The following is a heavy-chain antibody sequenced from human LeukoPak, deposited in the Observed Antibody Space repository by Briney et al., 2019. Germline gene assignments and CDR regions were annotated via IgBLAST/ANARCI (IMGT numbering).Heavy chain of an antibody. CDR2: MNPNSGNT. Sequence: ASVKVSCKASGYTFTSYDINWVRQATGQGLEWMGWMNPNSGNTGYAQKFQGRVTLTRNTSMSTAYMELSSLRSDDTAVYYCARDHSSGWYDYWGQGTLVTVSS. J-gene: IGHJ4*02. V-gene: IGHV1-8*01. CDR3: ARDHSSGWYDY. CDR1: GYTFTSYD. D-gene: IGHD6-19*01.